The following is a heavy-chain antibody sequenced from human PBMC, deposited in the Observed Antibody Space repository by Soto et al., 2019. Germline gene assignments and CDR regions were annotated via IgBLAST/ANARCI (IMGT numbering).Heavy chain of an antibody. V-gene: IGHV1-69*01. CDR1: GGTFSSYA. Sequence: QVQLVQSGAEVKKPGSSVKVSCKASGGTFSSYAFSWVRQAPGPELEWMGGIIPVFGTTNFAQRFRGRVTITAAASTNTANMELSSLRTTDVAVYYCAESPEWSYTISQLVITTFVFYWGQGSLVTVS. CDR3: AESPEWSYTISQLVITTFVFY. CDR2: IIPVFGTT. D-gene: IGHD3-22*01. J-gene: IGHJ4*02.